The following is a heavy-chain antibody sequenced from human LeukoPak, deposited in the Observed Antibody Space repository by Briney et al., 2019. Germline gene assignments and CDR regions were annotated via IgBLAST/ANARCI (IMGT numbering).Heavy chain of an antibody. V-gene: IGHV3-74*01. CDR1: GFTLSSYW. CDR3: ARKDNFDY. J-gene: IGHJ4*02. CDR2: IRSDGSST. Sequence: PGGSLRLSCAASGFTLSSYWMHWVRQAPGKGLVWVSRIRSDGSSTTYADSVKGRVTISRDNAKNTLYLKMNSLRAEDTAVYYCARKDNFDYWGQGTLVTVSS.